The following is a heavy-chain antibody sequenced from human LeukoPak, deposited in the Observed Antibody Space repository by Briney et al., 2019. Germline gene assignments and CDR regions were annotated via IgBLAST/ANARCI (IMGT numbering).Heavy chain of an antibody. CDR3: ARWGVVVPAAIPGNYYYYGMDV. D-gene: IGHD2-2*02. CDR2: INHSGST. CDR1: GGSFSGYY. V-gene: IGHV4-34*01. J-gene: IGHJ6*02. Sequence: SETLSLTCAVYGGSFSGYYWSWIRQPPGKGLEWIGEINHSGSTNYNPSLKSRVTISVDTSKNQFSLKLSSVTAADTAVYYCARWGVVVPAAIPGNYYYYGMDVWGQGTTVTVSS.